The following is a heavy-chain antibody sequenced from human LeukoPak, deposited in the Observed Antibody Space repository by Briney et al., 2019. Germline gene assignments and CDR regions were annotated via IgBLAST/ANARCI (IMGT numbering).Heavy chain of an antibody. CDR1: GGSISTYY. V-gene: IGHV4-59*08. CDR3: ARLRLRYDSNGYSTSYEAVDI. D-gene: IGHD3-22*01. J-gene: IGHJ3*02. Sequence: PSETLSLTCTVSGGSISTYYWSWIRQPPGKGLEWIGYISYSGSTDYNPSLKSRVTMSVDTSINQLSLKLSSMTAADTAVYYCARLRLRYDSNGYSTSYEAVDIWGQGTVVTVSS. CDR2: ISYSGST.